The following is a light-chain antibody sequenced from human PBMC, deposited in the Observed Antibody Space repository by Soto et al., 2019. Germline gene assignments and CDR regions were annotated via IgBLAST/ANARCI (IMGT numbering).Light chain of an antibody. CDR2: DAS. CDR1: QSISSL. V-gene: IGKV1-5*01. J-gene: IGKJ1*01. Sequence: DIQMTQSPSTLSASVGDRVTITCRASQSISSLLAWYQQKPGKDPKLLIYDASSLESGFPSRFSGSGSGTEFTLTISSLQPDDVTTYYCQQYNSDSPWTFVPRTKVEIK. CDR3: QQYNSDSPWT.